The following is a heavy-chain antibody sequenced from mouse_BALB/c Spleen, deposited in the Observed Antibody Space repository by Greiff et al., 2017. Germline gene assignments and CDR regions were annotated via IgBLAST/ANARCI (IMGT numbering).Heavy chain of an antibody. CDR1: GYTFTSYT. Sequence: VKLQESGAELARPGASVKMSCKASGYTFTSYTMHWVKQRPGQGLEWIGYINPSSGYTNYNQKFKDKATLTADKSSSTAYMQLSSLTSEDSAVYYCARWVLFIITPGGFAYWGQGTLVTVSA. J-gene: IGHJ3*01. D-gene: IGHD1-2*01. V-gene: IGHV1-4*01. CDR3: ARWVLFIITPGGFAY. CDR2: INPSSGYT.